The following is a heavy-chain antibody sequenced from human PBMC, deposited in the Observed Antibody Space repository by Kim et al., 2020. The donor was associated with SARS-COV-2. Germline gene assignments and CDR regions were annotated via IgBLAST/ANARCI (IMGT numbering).Heavy chain of an antibody. J-gene: IGHJ4*02. Sequence: SETLSLTCAVSGGSITGYYWSWIRQPPGKGLEWIGYIHYGGTASYNASLRGRVTISVDTSKNHFSLKLMSMTAADTAIYYCARHSKHGSENDFDYWGQGT. CDR1: GGSITGYY. CDR3: ARHSKHGSENDFDY. V-gene: IGHV4-59*01. D-gene: IGHD3-10*01. CDR2: IHYGGTA.